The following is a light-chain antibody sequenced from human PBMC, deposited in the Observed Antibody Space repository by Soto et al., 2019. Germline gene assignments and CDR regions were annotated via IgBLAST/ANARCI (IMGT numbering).Light chain of an antibody. CDR2: AAS. Sequence: DIQMTQSPTSLSASVGDRVTITCRASQSIRNYVAWYQQIPGKAPKLLIYAASTLQSGVPSRFSGSGSGTDFTPIINVLQPEDAATYSCQKYSSVPVFGPGTKVEIK. V-gene: IGKV1-27*01. J-gene: IGKJ3*01. CDR3: QKYSSVPV. CDR1: QSIRNY.